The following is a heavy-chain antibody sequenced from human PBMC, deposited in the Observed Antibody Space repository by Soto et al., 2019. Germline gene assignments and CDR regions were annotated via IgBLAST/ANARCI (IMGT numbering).Heavy chain of an antibody. Sequence: SETLSLTCAVSGGSISSGGYSWSWIRQPPGKGLEWIGRIYYSGSTYYNPSLKSRVTISVDTSKNQFSLKLSSVTAADTAVYYCATLWGQDWGQGTLVTVSS. CDR1: GGSISSGGYS. CDR2: IYYSGST. J-gene: IGHJ4*02. D-gene: IGHD3-10*01. V-gene: IGHV4-39*01. CDR3: ATLWGQD.